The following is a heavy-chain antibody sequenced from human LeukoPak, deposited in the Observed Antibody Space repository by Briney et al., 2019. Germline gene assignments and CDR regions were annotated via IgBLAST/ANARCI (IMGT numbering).Heavy chain of an antibody. CDR3: ARDGSQLTFDY. Sequence: SQTLSLTCTVSGGSISSGSYYWSWIRQPAGKGLEWIGRIYTSGSTNYNPSLKSRVTISVDTSKNQFSLKLSSVTAADTAVYYCARDGSQLTFDYWGQGTLVTVSS. D-gene: IGHD1-26*01. V-gene: IGHV4-61*02. CDR2: IYTSGST. CDR1: GGSISSGSYY. J-gene: IGHJ4*02.